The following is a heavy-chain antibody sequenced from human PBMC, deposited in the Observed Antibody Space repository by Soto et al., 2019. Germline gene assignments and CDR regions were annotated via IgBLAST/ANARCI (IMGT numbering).Heavy chain of an antibody. V-gene: IGHV3-66*01. Sequence: EEQLVESGGDLVQPGGSLRLSCAASGFTVSNNYMSWVRQAPGKGLEWVSLIYSGGSTYYADSVKGRFTISRDSSKNTLYLQMNSLRAEDTAMYYWAAYSNKGYGGQGTLVTVAS. J-gene: IGHJ4*02. CDR2: IYSGGST. CDR1: GFTVSNNY. D-gene: IGHD3-16*01. CDR3: AAYSNKGY.